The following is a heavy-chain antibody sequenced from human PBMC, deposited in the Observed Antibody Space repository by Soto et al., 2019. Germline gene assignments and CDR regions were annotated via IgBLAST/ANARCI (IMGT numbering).Heavy chain of an antibody. CDR3: AKTESFNGYYNAFDS. V-gene: IGHV3-23*01. CDR2: MSGGGGST. CDR1: GFSFAGYA. J-gene: IGHJ4*02. D-gene: IGHD3-9*01. Sequence: GGSLRLSCAAYGFSFAGYAVTWVSQAPGQGLEWVSAMSGGGGSTYYVDSGKGRFTISRDNSKHTVHLQMSRLRAEDKAVYYCAKTESFNGYYNAFDSWGRGT.